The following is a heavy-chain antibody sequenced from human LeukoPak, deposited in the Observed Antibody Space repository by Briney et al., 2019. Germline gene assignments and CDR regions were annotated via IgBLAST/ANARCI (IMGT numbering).Heavy chain of an antibody. CDR3: ARERTGIVGATSAFHY. CDR1: GFTFSTYS. Sequence: GGSLRLSCAASGFTFSTYSMNWVRQAPGKGLEWVSSISSSSSYIYYADSVKGRFTISRDNARNSLYLQMNSLRAEDTAVYYCARERTGIVGATSAFHYWGQGTLVTVSS. V-gene: IGHV3-21*01. D-gene: IGHD1-26*01. CDR2: ISSSSSYI. J-gene: IGHJ4*02.